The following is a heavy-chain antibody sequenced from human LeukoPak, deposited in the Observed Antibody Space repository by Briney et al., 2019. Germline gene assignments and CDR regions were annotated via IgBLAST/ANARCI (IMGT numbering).Heavy chain of an antibody. CDR3: ARGRMNYYGSGSYYWFDP. J-gene: IGHJ5*02. V-gene: IGHV4-4*02. CDR1: GDSINSLDL. CDR2: INHSGST. D-gene: IGHD3-10*01. Sequence: SETLSFTCTVSGDSINSLDLWSWVRQPPGKGLEWIGEINHSGSTNYNPSLKSRVTISVDTSKNQFSLKLSSVTAADTAVYYCARGRMNYYGSGSYYWFDPWGQGTLVTVSS.